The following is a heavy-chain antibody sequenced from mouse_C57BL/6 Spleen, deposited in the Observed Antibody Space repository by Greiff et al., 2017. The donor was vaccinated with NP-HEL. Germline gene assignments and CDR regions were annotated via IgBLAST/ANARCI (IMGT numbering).Heavy chain of an antibody. V-gene: IGHV1-80*01. J-gene: IGHJ1*03. CDR2: IYPGDGDT. CDR3: ARQAYYSNYGYFDV. CDR1: GYAFSSYW. D-gene: IGHD2-5*01. Sequence: QVQLKQSGAELVKPGASVKISCKASGYAFSSYWMNWVKQRPGKGLEWIGQIYPGDGDTNYNGKFKGKATLTAAKSSSTAYMQRSSLTSEDSAVYFCARQAYYSNYGYFDVWGTGTTVTVSS.